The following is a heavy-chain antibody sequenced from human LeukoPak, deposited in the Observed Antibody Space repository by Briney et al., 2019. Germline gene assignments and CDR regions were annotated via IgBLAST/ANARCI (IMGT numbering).Heavy chain of an antibody. D-gene: IGHD1-1*01. V-gene: IGHV3-30*18. CDR1: GFAFSTYG. J-gene: IGHJ4*02. CDR3: AKDLRGIPTIDY. Sequence: PGRSLRLSCAASGFAFSTYGMHWVRQAPGKGLEWVAVISYDGSDKYYADYVKGRFTISRDKSKNTLYLQMNSLRAEDTGVYYCAKDLRGIPTIDYWGQGTLVTVSS. CDR2: ISYDGSDK.